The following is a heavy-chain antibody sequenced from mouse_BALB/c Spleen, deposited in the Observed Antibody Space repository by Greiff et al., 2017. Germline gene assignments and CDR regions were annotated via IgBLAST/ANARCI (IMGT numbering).Heavy chain of an antibody. Sequence: EVQLVESGGGLVEPGGSMKLSCVASGFTFSNYWMNWVRQSPEKGLEWVAEIRLKSNNYATHYAESVKGRFTISRDDSKSSVYLQMNNLRAEDTGIYYCTRPDYDYDGAWFAYWGQGTLVTVSA. V-gene: IGHV6-6*02. J-gene: IGHJ3*01. CDR3: TRPDYDYDGAWFAY. D-gene: IGHD2-4*01. CDR1: GFTFSNYW. CDR2: IRLKSNNYAT.